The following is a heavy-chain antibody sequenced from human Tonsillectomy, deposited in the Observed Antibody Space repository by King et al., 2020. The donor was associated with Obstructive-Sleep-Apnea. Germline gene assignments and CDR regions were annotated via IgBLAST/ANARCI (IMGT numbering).Heavy chain of an antibody. Sequence: QLQESGPGLVKPSETLSLTCTVSGGSVSSDSFYWSWIRQPPGKGLEWLGYIYNSGSTNYNPSLKSRLTFSVDTSKKQFSLKLSSLTSADTAVYYCARVPIVMLTIDYWGQGTLVTVSS. CDR2: IYNSGST. J-gene: IGHJ4*02. CDR1: GGSVSSDSFY. CDR3: ARVPIVMLTIDY. V-gene: IGHV4-61*01. D-gene: IGHD3-16*01.